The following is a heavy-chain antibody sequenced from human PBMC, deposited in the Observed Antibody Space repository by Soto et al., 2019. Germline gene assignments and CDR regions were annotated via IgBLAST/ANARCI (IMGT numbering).Heavy chain of an antibody. D-gene: IGHD2-2*01. CDR3: ARGGIVVVPARGWFDP. J-gene: IGHJ5*02. CDR1: GGSFSGYY. V-gene: IGHV4-34*01. Sequence: QVQLQQWGAGLLKPSETQSLTCAVYGGSFSGYYWSWIRQPPGKGLEWIGEINHSGSTNYNASLKSRVTISVDTSKNQFSLKLSSVTAADTAVYYCARGGIVVVPARGWFDPWGQGTLVTVSS. CDR2: INHSGST.